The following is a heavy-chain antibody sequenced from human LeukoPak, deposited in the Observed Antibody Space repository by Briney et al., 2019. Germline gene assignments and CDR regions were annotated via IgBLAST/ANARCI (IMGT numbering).Heavy chain of an antibody. V-gene: IGHV4-61*09. J-gene: IGHJ4*02. Sequence: PSETLSLTCTVSGGSIGSGSYDWYWIRQPAGKGLEWIGHLYTSGSMSYNPSLKSRVTISVDTSNNQFSLKLTSVTAADTAVYYCTKGRGIWGQGTLVTVSS. CDR3: TKGRGI. CDR2: LYTSGSM. D-gene: IGHD3-10*01. CDR1: GGSIGSGSYD.